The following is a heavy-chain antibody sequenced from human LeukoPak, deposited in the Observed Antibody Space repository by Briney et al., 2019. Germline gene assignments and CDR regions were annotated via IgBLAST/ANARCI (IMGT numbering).Heavy chain of an antibody. CDR2: IIPIFGTA. J-gene: IGHJ4*02. Sequence: SVKVSCKASGGTFSSYAISWVRQAPGQGLEWMGRIIPIFGTANYAQKFQGRVTITTDESTSTAYMELSSLRSEDTAVYCCAQYYYDSSGYYSGHDYWGLGTLVTVSS. CDR3: AQYYYDSSGYYSGHDY. CDR1: GGTFSSYA. D-gene: IGHD3-22*01. V-gene: IGHV1-69*05.